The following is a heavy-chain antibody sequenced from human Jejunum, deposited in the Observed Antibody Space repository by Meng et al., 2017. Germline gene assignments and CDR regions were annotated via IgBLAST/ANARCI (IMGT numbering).Heavy chain of an antibody. V-gene: IGHV1-18*01. CDR1: GYPFDRFG. D-gene: IGHD2-2*01. Sequence: VQAGAKLKKPGASMKVSCKASGYPFDRFGVSWIRQAPGQGLEWVGWISAYTGKTDYAQKFQGRVLMTAETSTTTVYMELTSLTSDDTAVYYCARDKYAYALGYFDYWGQGTLVTVSS. CDR3: ARDKYAYALGYFDY. J-gene: IGHJ4*02. CDR2: ISAYTGKT.